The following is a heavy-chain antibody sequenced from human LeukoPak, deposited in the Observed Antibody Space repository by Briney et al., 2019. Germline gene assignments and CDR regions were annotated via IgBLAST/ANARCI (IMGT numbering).Heavy chain of an antibody. D-gene: IGHD2-21*02. CDR1: GFTFSPVW. J-gene: IGHJ4*02. Sequence: GGSLRLSCAASGFTFSPVWMHWVRQAPGKGLEWVAVISYDGSNKYYADSVKGRFTISRDNSKNTLYLQMNSLRAEDTAVYYCARDPVVTAYYFDYWGQGTLVTVSS. CDR3: ARDPVVTAYYFDY. V-gene: IGHV3-30-3*01. CDR2: ISYDGSNK.